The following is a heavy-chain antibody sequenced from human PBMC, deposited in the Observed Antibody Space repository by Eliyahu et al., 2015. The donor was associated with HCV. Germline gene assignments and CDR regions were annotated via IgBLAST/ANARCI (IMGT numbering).Heavy chain of an antibody. CDR1: GGTFSSYA. CDR3: AREWGVTPPGYYFDY. J-gene: IGHJ4*02. V-gene: IGHV1-69*04. Sequence: VKVSCKASGGTFSSYAISWVRQAPGQGLEWMGRIIPILGIANYAQKFQGRVTITADKSTSTAYMELSSLRSEDTAVYYCAREWGVTPPGYYFDYWGQGTLVTVSS. CDR2: IIPILGIA. D-gene: IGHD2-21*02.